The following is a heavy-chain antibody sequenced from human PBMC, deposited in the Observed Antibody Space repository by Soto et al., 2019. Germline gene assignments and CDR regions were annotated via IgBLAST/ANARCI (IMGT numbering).Heavy chain of an antibody. CDR1: GFTFSSYA. CDR2: ISGSGGST. Sequence: GGSLRLSCAASGFTFSSYAMSWVRQAPGKGLEWVSAISGSGGSTYYADSVKGRFTISRDNSKNTLYLQMNSLRAEDTAVYYCAKVFGYSSGWSYDAFDIWGQGTMVTVSS. J-gene: IGHJ3*02. D-gene: IGHD6-19*01. V-gene: IGHV3-23*01. CDR3: AKVFGYSSGWSYDAFDI.